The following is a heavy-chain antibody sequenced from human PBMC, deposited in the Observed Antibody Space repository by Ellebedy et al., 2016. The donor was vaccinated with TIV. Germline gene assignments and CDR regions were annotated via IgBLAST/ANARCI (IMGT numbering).Heavy chain of an antibody. V-gene: IGHV3-48*02. D-gene: IGHD6-19*01. CDR1: GFTFSSYS. CDR3: ARDRIAVAGRYGMDV. J-gene: IGHJ6*02. Sequence: GESLKISXAASGFTFSSYSMNWVRQAPGKGLEWVSYISSSSSTIYYADSVKGRFTISRDNAKNSLYLQMNSLRDEDTAVYYCARDRIAVAGRYGMDVWGQGTTVTVSS. CDR2: ISSSSSTI.